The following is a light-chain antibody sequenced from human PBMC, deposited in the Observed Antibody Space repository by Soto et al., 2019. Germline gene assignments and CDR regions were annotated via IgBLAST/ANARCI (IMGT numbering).Light chain of an antibody. CDR2: DAS. V-gene: IGKV1-5*01. CDR1: QDIGVW. Sequence: IQMTQSPSTLSASLGDRVTITCRASQDIGVWLAWYQQKPGKAPKALIFDASSLESGVPSRFSGSGSGTEFTLTINSLQPDDFATYYCQHYYNYYPVTFGGGTKVEI. CDR3: QHYYNYYPVT. J-gene: IGKJ4*01.